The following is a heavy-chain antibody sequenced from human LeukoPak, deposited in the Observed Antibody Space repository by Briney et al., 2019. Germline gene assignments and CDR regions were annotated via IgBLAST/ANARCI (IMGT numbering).Heavy chain of an antibody. CDR2: IYHSGST. Sequence: TSETLSLTCTVSGYSISSGYYWGWIRQPPGKGLEWIGSIYHSGSTYYNPSLKSRVTISVDTSKNQFSLKLSSVTAADTAVYYCARDTEYYMDVWGKGTTVTVSS. D-gene: IGHD1-14*01. J-gene: IGHJ6*03. CDR1: GYSISSGYY. CDR3: ARDTEYYMDV. V-gene: IGHV4-38-2*02.